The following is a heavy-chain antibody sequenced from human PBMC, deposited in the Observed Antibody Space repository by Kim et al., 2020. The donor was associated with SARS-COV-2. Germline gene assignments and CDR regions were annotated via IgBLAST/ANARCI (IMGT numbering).Heavy chain of an antibody. D-gene: IGHD6-13*01. J-gene: IGHJ1*01. Sequence: GGSLRLSCAASGFTFSSYAMHWVRQAPGKGLEWVAVISYDGSNKYYADSVKGRFTISRDNSKNTLYLQMNSLRAEDTAVYYCARGTYQQLVLAQYFQHWGQGTLVTVSS. CDR3: ARGTYQQLVLAQYFQH. V-gene: IGHV3-30*04. CDR2: ISYDGSNK. CDR1: GFTFSSYA.